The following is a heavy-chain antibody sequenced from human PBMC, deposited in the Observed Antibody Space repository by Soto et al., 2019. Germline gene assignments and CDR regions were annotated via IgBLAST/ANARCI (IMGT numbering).Heavy chain of an antibody. CDR2: INSDGSST. CDR3: ARESPTGYYGMDV. Sequence: RWSLRLSCAASGFTFSSYWMHWFRQAPGKGLVWVSRINSDGSSTSYADSVKGRFTISRDNAKNTLYLQMNSLRAEDTAVYYCARESPTGYYGMDVWGQGTTVTVSS. D-gene: IGHD3-9*01. J-gene: IGHJ6*02. V-gene: IGHV3-74*01. CDR1: GFTFSSYW.